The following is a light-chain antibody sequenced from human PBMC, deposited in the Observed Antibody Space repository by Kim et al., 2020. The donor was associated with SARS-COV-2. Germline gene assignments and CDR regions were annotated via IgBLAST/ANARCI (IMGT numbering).Light chain of an antibody. CDR2: ENN. V-gene: IGLV6-57*03. Sequence: GKTVTISRTRSSGSMASDSVQWYLQRPGSAPTTVIYENNQSPSGVPDRFSGSIDSSSNSASLTISGLKTEDEADYYCQSYDSSSMVFGGGTQLTVL. J-gene: IGLJ3*02. CDR3: QSYDSSSMV. CDR1: SGSMASDS.